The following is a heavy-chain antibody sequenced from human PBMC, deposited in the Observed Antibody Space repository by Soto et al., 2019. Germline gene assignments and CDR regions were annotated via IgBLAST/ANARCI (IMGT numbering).Heavy chain of an antibody. CDR3: ASHPTHPTFAY. CDR2: IYYSGST. J-gene: IGHJ4*02. V-gene: IGHV4-39*01. Sequence: PSETLSLTCTVSGGSINSGDYYWAWVRQPPGTGLEWIGSIYYSGSTYYYSSLKSRVTISLDTSKNQFSLKLTSVTAADTALYYCASHPTHPTFAYWGQRAPVTVSS. CDR1: GGSINSGDYY.